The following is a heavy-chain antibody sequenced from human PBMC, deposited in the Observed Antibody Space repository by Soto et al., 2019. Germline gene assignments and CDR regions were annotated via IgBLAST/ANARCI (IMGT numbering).Heavy chain of an antibody. CDR1: GYSISSGYY. V-gene: IGHV4-38-2*01. CDR3: ARVDSSSGFDY. J-gene: IGHJ4*02. CDR2: IYHSGST. Sequence: LSLTCAVSGYSISSGYYWGWIRQPPGKGLEWIGSIYHSGSTYYNPSLKSRVTISVDTSKNQFSLRLTSVTAADTAVYYCARVDSSSGFDYWGQGTLVTVSS. D-gene: IGHD6-6*01.